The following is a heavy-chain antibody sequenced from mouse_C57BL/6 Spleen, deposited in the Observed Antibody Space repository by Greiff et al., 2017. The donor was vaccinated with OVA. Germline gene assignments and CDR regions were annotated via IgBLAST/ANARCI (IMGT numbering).Heavy chain of an antibody. CDR3: ARWATMVTTGYYFDY. Sequence: VQLQESGAELVKPGASVKISCKASGYAFSSYWMNWVKQRPGKGLEWIGQIYPGDGDTNYNGKFKGKATLTADKSSSTAYMQLSSLTSEDSAVYFCARWATMVTTGYYFDYWGQGTTLTVSS. CDR1: GYAFSSYW. CDR2: IYPGDGDT. D-gene: IGHD2-2*01. J-gene: IGHJ2*01. V-gene: IGHV1-80*01.